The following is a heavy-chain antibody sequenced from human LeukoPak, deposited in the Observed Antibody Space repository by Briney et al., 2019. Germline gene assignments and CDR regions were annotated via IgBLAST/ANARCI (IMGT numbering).Heavy chain of an antibody. CDR1: GFTFSSYW. J-gene: IGHJ4*02. Sequence: GGSLRLSCAASGFTFSSYWMNWVRQAPGKGLEWVANIKQDGSEKYYVDSVKGRFTISRDNAKNSLYLQMNSLRAEDTAVYYCARVGYSSGWYHSDYWGQGTLVTVSS. CDR3: ARVGYSSGWYHSDY. V-gene: IGHV3-7*01. D-gene: IGHD6-19*01. CDR2: IKQDGSEK.